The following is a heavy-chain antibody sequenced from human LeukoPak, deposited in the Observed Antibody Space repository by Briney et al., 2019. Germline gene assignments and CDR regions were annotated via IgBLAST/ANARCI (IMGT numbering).Heavy chain of an antibody. J-gene: IGHJ4*02. CDR3: AREVSRGTYYIDY. Sequence: GGSLRLSCAASGFTASSTYMTWVRQAPGKGLEWVSLIYSGGSTYYADSVKGRFTISRDNSKNTLYLQMNSLRAEDTAVYYCAREVSRGTYYIDYWGQGTLVTVSS. CDR2: IYSGGST. CDR1: GFTASSTY. V-gene: IGHV3-53*01. D-gene: IGHD5/OR15-5a*01.